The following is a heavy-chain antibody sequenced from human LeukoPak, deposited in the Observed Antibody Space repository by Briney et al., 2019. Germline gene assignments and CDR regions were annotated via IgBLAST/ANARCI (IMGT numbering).Heavy chain of an antibody. CDR1: GFTFSSYW. V-gene: IGHV3-74*01. CDR3: ARIYGDYEDDF. CDR2: INSDGSST. Sequence: GGSLRLSCAASGFTFSSYWMHWVRQAPGKGLVWVSRINSDGSSTNYAGSVEGRFTISRDNAKNTLYLQMNSLRAEDTAVYYCARIYGDYEDDFWGQGTLVTVSS. J-gene: IGHJ4*02. D-gene: IGHD4-17*01.